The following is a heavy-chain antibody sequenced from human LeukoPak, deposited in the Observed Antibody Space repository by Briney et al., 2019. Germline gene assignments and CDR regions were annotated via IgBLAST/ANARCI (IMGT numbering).Heavy chain of an antibody. J-gene: IGHJ3*02. V-gene: IGHV3-30*18. CDR2: ISYDGSNK. Sequence: PGRSLRLSCAASGFTFSSYGMHWVRQAPGKGLEWVAVISYDGSNKYYADSVKGRFTISRDNSKNTLYLQMNSLRAEDTAVYYCAKYREPVPDAFDIWGQGTMVTVSS. CDR1: GFTFSSYG. CDR3: AKYREPVPDAFDI. D-gene: IGHD5-24*01.